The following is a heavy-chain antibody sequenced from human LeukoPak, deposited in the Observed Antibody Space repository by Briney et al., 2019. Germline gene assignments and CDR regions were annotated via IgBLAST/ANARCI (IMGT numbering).Heavy chain of an antibody. Sequence: GGSLRLSCAASGFRFSGYGMHWVRRAPGKGLEWVAFIRYDGTDKYYTDSVRARFTISRDNSKNTLYLQMNSVRPEDTALYYCARDTEAYYYFYMDVWGKGTTVAVSS. CDR2: IRYDGTDK. CDR3: ARDTEAYYYFYMDV. D-gene: IGHD5-18*01. CDR1: GFRFSGYG. J-gene: IGHJ6*03. V-gene: IGHV3-30*02.